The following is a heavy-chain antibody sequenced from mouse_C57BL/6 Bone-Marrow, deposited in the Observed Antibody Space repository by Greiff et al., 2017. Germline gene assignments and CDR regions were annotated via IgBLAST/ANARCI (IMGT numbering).Heavy chain of an antibody. V-gene: IGHV8-8*01. CDR2: IWWDDDK. Sequence: SGPGILQPSQTLSLTCSFSGFSLSTFGMGVGWIRQPSGKGLEWLAHIWWDDDKYYNPALKSRLTISKNTSKNQLLHKISDVDTADTATYYCARIRVGTDAMDYWGQGTSVTVSS. J-gene: IGHJ4*01. CDR1: GFSLSTFGMG. D-gene: IGHD2-14*01. CDR3: ARIRVGTDAMDY.